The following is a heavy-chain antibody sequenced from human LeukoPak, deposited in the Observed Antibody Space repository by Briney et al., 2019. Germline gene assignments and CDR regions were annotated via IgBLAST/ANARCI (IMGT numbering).Heavy chain of an antibody. J-gene: IGHJ4*02. V-gene: IGHV3-7*03. CDR3: ARDRDNWNYWCLDY. CDR2: IKQDGSEK. CDR1: GFTFSSYW. D-gene: IGHD1-7*01. Sequence: GGSLSLSCAASGFTFSSYWMSWVRQAPGKGLEWVANIKQDGSEKYYVDSVKGRFTISRDNAKNSLYLQMNSLRAEDTAVYYCARDRDNWNYWCLDYWGQGTLVTVSS.